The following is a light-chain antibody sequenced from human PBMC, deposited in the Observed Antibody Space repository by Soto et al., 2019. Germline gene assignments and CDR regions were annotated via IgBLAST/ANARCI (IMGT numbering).Light chain of an antibody. Sequence: EIVMKQSPATLSVSPGERATLSCGASQSVSSKLAWFQQKPGQAPSLVIYGVSTRATGVPVRFSGSGSGTEFTLTIDSLQSEEFAVYYCQQYNNWPHTFGQGTKVDIK. V-gene: IGKV3-15*01. CDR3: QQYNNWPHT. CDR2: GVS. CDR1: QSVSSK. J-gene: IGKJ2*01.